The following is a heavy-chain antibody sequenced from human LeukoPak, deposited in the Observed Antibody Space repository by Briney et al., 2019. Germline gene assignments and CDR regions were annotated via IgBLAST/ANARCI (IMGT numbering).Heavy chain of an antibody. V-gene: IGHV3-23*01. J-gene: IGHJ4*02. CDR2: ISGSGGST. D-gene: IGHD6-19*01. CDR1: GFTFSSYA. CDR3: AKEVEGTYRAVAGTGGDY. Sequence: GGSLRLSCAASGFTFSSYAMSWVRQARGKGLEWVSAISGSGGSTYHADSVKGRFTISRDNSKNTLYLQMNSLRAEDTAVYYCAKEVEGTYRAVAGTGGDYWGQGILVTVSS.